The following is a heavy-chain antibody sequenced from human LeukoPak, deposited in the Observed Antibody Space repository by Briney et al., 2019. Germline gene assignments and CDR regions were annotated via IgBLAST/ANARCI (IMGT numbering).Heavy chain of an antibody. D-gene: IGHD2-8*01. V-gene: IGHV3-23*01. Sequence: GGSLRLSCVASGFTLSTYAMNWVRQAPGKGLERVSSISNGGGSTYYADSVKGRFTISRDNSKNTLYLQMNSLRAEDTALYYCARSLATNTYWGQGTLVTVSS. J-gene: IGHJ4*02. CDR1: GFTLSTYA. CDR3: ARSLATNTY. CDR2: ISNGGGST.